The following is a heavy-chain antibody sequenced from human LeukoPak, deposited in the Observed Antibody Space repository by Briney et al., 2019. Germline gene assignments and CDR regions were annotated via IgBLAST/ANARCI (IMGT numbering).Heavy chain of an antibody. CDR3: ARDYPSYNSGWGVDY. J-gene: IGHJ4*02. CDR2: IIPILGIA. Sequence: SVKVSCKASGGTFSSYAISWVRQAPGQGLECMGRIIPILGIANYAQKFQGRVTITADKSMSTAYMELSSLRSEDTAVYYCARDYPSYNSGWGVDYWGQGTLVTVSS. CDR1: GGTFSSYA. D-gene: IGHD5-24*01. V-gene: IGHV1-69*04.